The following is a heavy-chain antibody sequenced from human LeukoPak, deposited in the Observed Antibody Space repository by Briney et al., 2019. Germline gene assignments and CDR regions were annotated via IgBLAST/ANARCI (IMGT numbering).Heavy chain of an antibody. D-gene: IGHD2-2*01. J-gene: IGHJ6*02. V-gene: IGHV4-59*08. CDR1: GGSISSYY. CDR2: IYYSGST. Sequence: SETLSLTCTVSGGSISSYYWSWIRQPPGKGLEWIGYIYYSGSTNYNTYIKSRVTISVDTSKNQVSLKLSSVTAADTAVYYCARLKHCSSTSCYEYYYYGMDVWGQGTTVTVSS. CDR3: ARLKHCSSTSCYEYYYYGMDV.